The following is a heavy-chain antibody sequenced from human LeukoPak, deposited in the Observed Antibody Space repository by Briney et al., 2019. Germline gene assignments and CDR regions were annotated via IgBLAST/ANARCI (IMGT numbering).Heavy chain of an antibody. V-gene: IGHV3-23*01. D-gene: IGHD3-10*01. Sequence: QPGGSLRLSCAVSGITLSNYGMSWVRQAPGKGLEWVAGISGGGGGTNYADSVKGRFTVSRDNPKNTLYLQMHGLRAEDTAVYFCAKRGVVVRVILVGFHKEANYFDSWGQGALVTVSS. CDR1: GITLSNYG. J-gene: IGHJ4*02. CDR2: ISGGGGGT. CDR3: AKRGVVVRVILVGFHKEANYFDS.